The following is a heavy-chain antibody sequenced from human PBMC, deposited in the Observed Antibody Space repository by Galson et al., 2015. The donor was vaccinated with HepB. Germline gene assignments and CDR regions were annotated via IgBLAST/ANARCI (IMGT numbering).Heavy chain of an antibody. J-gene: IGHJ4*02. V-gene: IGHV3-30*18. CDR3: AKGYAFKGFDH. Sequence: SLRLSCAASGFTFSSYGMHWVRQAPGKGLEWVALISYDGTNEYYADSVKGRFTISRDNSKNTLYLQMNSLRPEDTAVYYCAKGYAFKGFDHWGQGTLVTASS. D-gene: IGHD5-12*01. CDR2: ISYDGTNE. CDR1: GFTFSSYG.